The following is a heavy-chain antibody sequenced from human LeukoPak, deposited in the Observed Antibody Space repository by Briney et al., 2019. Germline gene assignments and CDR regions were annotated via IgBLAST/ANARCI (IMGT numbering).Heavy chain of an antibody. V-gene: IGHV3-13*01. CDR3: ARGYSYGPFDY. J-gene: IGHJ4*02. Sequence: GGSLRLSCAASGFTFSSYDMRWVRQATGKGLEWVSAIGTAGDTYYPGSGKGGFTISRENAKNSLYLQMNSLRAGDTAVYYCARGYSYGPFDYWGQGTLVTVSS. D-gene: IGHD5-18*01. CDR2: IGTAGDT. CDR1: GFTFSSYD.